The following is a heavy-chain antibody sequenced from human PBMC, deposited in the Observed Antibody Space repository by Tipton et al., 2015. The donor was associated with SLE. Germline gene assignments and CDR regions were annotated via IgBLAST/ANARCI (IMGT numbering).Heavy chain of an antibody. D-gene: IGHD1/OR15-1a*01. CDR2: IIPIFDIT. Sequence: QLVQSGAEVKKPGSSVKVSCKASGGTFSNYAISWVRQAPGQGLEWMGRIIPIFDITNYAQKFQGRVTITADESTSTAYMELSSLRSEDTAVCYCARDKEHQIEYYYYGMDVWGQGAMVTVSS. J-gene: IGHJ6*02. V-gene: IGHV1-69*18. CDR1: GGTFSNYA. CDR3: ARDKEHQIEYYYYGMDV.